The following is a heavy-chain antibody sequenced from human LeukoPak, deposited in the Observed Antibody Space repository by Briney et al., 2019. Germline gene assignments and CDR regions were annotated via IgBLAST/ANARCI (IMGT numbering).Heavy chain of an antibody. D-gene: IGHD2-8*01. J-gene: IGHJ4*02. Sequence: GGSLRLSCAASGFTVSSNYMSWVRQAPGKGLEWVSVLYSGGGTSYADSVKGRFTISRDNSKNTLYLQMNNLRAEDTAVYYCARELCTNGVCYNDYWGQGTQVTVSS. CDR1: GFTVSSNY. CDR3: ARELCTNGVCYNDY. CDR2: LYSGGGT. V-gene: IGHV3-53*01.